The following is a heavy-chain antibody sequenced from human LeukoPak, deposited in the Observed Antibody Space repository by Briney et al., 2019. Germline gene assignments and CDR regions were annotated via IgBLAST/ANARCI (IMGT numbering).Heavy chain of an antibody. CDR3: ARVPGYS. V-gene: IGHV3-23*01. D-gene: IGHD6-13*01. Sequence: GGSLRLSCAASGFIFNKHAMSWVRQAPGKGLEWVSGLSGSGGSTDYADSVRGRFTISRDSSKNTLYLQMNSLRVEDTAVYYCARVPGYSWGQGTLVTVSS. J-gene: IGHJ4*02. CDR1: GFIFNKHA. CDR2: LSGSGGST.